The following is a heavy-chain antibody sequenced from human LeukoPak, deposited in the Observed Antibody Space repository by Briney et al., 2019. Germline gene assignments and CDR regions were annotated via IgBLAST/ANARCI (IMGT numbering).Heavy chain of an antibody. CDR2: ISGSGGST. D-gene: IGHD2-2*03. V-gene: IGHV3-23*01. J-gene: IGHJ5*02. CDR3: AKVGYCSSTSCYVWNWFDP. CDR1: GCTFSSYA. Sequence: PSGSLSFSCAASGCTFSSYALSWIRQAPGKGLEWVSAISGSGGSTYYADSVKGRFSISRDNSKNTLYLQMNSLRAEDTAGYYCAKVGYCSSTSCYVWNWFDPWGQGTLVTVSS.